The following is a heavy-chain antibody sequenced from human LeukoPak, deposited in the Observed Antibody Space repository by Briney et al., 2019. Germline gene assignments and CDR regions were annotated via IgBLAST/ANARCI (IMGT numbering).Heavy chain of an antibody. D-gene: IGHD6-13*01. CDR2: IRQDGDTK. CDR1: RFPFNAYW. V-gene: IGHV3-7*03. Sequence: PGGSLRLSCAASRFPFNAYWMTWVRQAPGKGLEWVANIRQDGDTKYYVDSVKGRFTISRDNAMNSLYLQMNSLRAEDTAIYYCARSLPYGTTWYGRSDFWGQGTLVTVSS. J-gene: IGHJ4*02. CDR3: ARSLPYGTTWYGRSDF.